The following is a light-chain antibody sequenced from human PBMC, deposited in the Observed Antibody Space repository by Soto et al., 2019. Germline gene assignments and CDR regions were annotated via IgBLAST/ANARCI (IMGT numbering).Light chain of an antibody. CDR1: QSVSSN. Sequence: EIVMTQSPATLSVSPGERATLSCRASQSVSSNLAWYQQKPGQAPRLLMYGASTRATDIPARFSGSGSGTEFTLTISSLQSEDFAVYYCQQHNHWPPRSMYTFGQGTKLEIK. J-gene: IGKJ2*01. CDR3: QQHNHWPPRSMYT. V-gene: IGKV3-15*01. CDR2: GAS.